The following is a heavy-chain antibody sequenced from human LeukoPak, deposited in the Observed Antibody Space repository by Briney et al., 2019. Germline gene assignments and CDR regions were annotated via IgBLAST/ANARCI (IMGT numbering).Heavy chain of an antibody. CDR1: GFTFSDYY. Sequence: GGSLRLSCAASGFTFSDYYMSWIRQAPGKGLEWVSYISSSGSTIYYADSVKGRFTISRDNSKNTLYLQMNSLRAEDTAVYYCAKEQGIVVVPAATNNYYYYYGMDVWGQGTTVTVSS. CDR2: ISSSGSTI. D-gene: IGHD2-2*01. J-gene: IGHJ6*02. V-gene: IGHV3-11*04. CDR3: AKEQGIVVVPAATNNYYYYYGMDV.